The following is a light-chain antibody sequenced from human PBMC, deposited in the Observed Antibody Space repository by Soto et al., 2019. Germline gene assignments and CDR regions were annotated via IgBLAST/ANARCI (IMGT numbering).Light chain of an antibody. CDR3: CSYAGRGTDLV. CDR1: SSDVGSYNL. Sequence: QSVLTQPASVSGSPGQSITISCTGTSSDVGSYNLVSWYQQHPGKAPKLMIYEGSKRPSGVSNRFSGSKSANTASLTIAGLQAEDEADYYCCSYAGRGTDLVFGGGTKLTVL. J-gene: IGLJ2*01. V-gene: IGLV2-23*01. CDR2: EGS.